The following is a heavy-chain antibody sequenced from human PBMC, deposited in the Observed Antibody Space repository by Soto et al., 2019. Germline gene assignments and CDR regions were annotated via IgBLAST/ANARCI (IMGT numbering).Heavy chain of an antibody. CDR1: GFTFSNDA. D-gene: IGHD5-12*01. CDR2: IRASGGPT. CDR3: VKDFRGGYDWTHD. V-gene: IGHV3-23*01. Sequence: EVQLLESGEDLVQPGGALRLSCAASGFTFSNDAMSWVRPAPGKGLEWVSLIRASGGPTNSADSVKGRFTVSRDNSKNMLFLQMNSLRAEDTAVYYCVKDFRGGYDWTHDWGQGTLVTVSS. J-gene: IGHJ4*02.